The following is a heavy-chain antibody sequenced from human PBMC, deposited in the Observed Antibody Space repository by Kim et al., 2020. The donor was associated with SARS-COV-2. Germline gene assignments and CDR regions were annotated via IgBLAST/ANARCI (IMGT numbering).Heavy chain of an antibody. V-gene: IGHV3-48*03. CDR2: ISSSGSTI. CDR3: ARESWIQLWFDYYYGMDV. Sequence: GGSLRLSCAASGFTFSSYEMNWVRQAPGKGLEWVSYISSSGSTIYYADSVKGRFTISRDNAKNSLYLQMNSLRAEDTAVYYCARESWIQLWFDYYYGMDVWGQGTTVTVSS. J-gene: IGHJ6*02. D-gene: IGHD5-18*01. CDR1: GFTFSSYE.